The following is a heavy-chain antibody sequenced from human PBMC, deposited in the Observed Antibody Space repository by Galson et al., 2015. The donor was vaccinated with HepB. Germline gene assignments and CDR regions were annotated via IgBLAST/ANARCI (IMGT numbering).Heavy chain of an antibody. CDR1: GYTFTDYD. V-gene: IGHV1-8*01. Sequence: SVKVSCKAVGYTFTDYDINWVRQAAGQGPEWMGWMNPYSGNTGYAQKFQGRVTMTRDTSMSTAYMKLSSLRSEDTAVYFCARGWGDYGDYVSYGMDVWGQGATVTVTS. CDR2: MNPYSGNT. CDR3: ARGWGDYGDYVSYGMDV. J-gene: IGHJ6*02. D-gene: IGHD4-17*01.